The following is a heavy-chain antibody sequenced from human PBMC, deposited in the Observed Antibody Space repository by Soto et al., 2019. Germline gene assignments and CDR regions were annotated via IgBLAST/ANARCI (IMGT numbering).Heavy chain of an antibody. Sequence: GGSLRLSCAASGFTFSSYWMHWVRQAPGKGLVWVSRINSDGSSTSYADSVKGRFTISRDNAKNTLYLQMNSLRAEDTAVYYCARGAYSKSFDPWGQGTLVTVSS. CDR3: ARGAYSKSFDP. D-gene: IGHD2-21*01. V-gene: IGHV3-74*01. J-gene: IGHJ5*02. CDR1: GFTFSSYW. CDR2: INSDGSST.